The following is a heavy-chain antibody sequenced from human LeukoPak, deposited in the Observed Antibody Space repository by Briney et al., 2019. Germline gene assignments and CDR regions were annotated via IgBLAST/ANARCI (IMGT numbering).Heavy chain of an antibody. J-gene: IGHJ5*02. CDR3: ARGGVIQLWLRGFDP. V-gene: IGHV1-2*02. Sequence: GASVKVSCKASGYTFTGYYLHWVRQAPGQGLEWMGWIHPNSGGTNYAQKFQGRVTMTRDTSISTAYMELSRLRSDDTAVYYCARGGVIQLWLRGFDPWAREPWSPSPQ. D-gene: IGHD5-18*01. CDR2: IHPNSGGT. CDR1: GYTFTGYY.